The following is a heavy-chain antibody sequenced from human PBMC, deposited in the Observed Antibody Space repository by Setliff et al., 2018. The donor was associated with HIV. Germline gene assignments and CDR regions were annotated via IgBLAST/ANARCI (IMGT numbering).Heavy chain of an antibody. CDR2: INHSGRT. CDR1: GGSFTDYY. D-gene: IGHD1-26*01. J-gene: IGHJ4*02. Sequence: PSETLSLTCAVYGGSFTDYYWSWIRQAPGKGLEWIGEINHSGRTNFNPSLKSQVTISVDTSKNSVSLNLRSVTTADTAVFYCAAQSRVGMTKYFDYWGRGTLVTVSS. V-gene: IGHV4-34*01. CDR3: AAQSRVGMTKYFDY.